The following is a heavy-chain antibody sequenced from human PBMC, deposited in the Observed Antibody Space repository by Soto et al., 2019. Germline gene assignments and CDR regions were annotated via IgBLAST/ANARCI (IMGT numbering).Heavy chain of an antibody. CDR3: ARAFYGSGSYSLDY. Sequence: EVQLVESGGGLVQPGGSLRLSCAASGFTFSDHYMDWVRQAPAQGLAWLGRTRNRANGYTTEYAASVKGRFTISRDDSKNSLYLQMNSLNTEDTAVYYCARAFYGSGSYSLDYWGQGALVTVSS. D-gene: IGHD3-10*01. CDR1: GFTFSDHY. CDR2: TRNRANGYTT. V-gene: IGHV3-72*01. J-gene: IGHJ4*02.